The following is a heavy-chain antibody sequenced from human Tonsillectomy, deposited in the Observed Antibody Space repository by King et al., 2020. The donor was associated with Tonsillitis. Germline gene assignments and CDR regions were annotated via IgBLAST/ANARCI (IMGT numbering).Heavy chain of an antibody. CDR2: ISGVGGGT. J-gene: IGHJ4*02. CDR3: AKDPYRYYGSGSYYPGELGY. CDR1: GFTFSSYA. V-gene: IGHV3-23*04. Sequence: VQLVESGGGLVQPGGSLRLSCAASGFTFSSYAMSGVRTAPGKGLEWVAAISGVGGGTYYAYSGKGRFAITRDNSKNTRYLQMNSLRAEDTAVYYCAKDPYRYYGSGSYYPGELGYWGQGTLVTVSS. D-gene: IGHD3-10*01.